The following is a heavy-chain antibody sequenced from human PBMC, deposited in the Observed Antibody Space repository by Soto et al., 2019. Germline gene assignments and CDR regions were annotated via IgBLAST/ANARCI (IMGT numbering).Heavy chain of an antibody. Sequence: QVQLHESGPGLVKPSGTLSLTCAVSGGSVDSVNWYSWVRQPPGKGLEWIGEMHPTGSTNYNLWHESRVSISMDKSRNQVSLTVTSVTSADTAVYYCARHGHNIYGFDVWGQGTTVTVSS. CDR1: GGSVDSVNW. CDR2: MHPTGST. J-gene: IGHJ6*02. V-gene: IGHV4-4*02. D-gene: IGHD5-12*01. CDR3: ARHGHNIYGFDV.